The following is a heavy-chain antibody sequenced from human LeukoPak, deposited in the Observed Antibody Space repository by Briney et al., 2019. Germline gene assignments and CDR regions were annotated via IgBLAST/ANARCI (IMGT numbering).Heavy chain of an antibody. CDR1: GFTFDDYG. Sequence: PGGSLRLSCAAFGFTFDDYGMSWVRQAPGKGLEWVSGINWNGGSTGYADSVKGRFTISRDNAKNSLYLQMNSLRAEDTALYYCVVLRFLEWLPHDAFDIWGQGTMVTVSS. J-gene: IGHJ3*02. CDR2: INWNGGST. D-gene: IGHD3-3*01. V-gene: IGHV3-20*04. CDR3: VVLRFLEWLPHDAFDI.